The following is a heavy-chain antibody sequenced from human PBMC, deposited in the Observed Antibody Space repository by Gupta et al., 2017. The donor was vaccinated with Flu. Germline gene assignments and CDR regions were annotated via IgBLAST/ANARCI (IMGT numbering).Heavy chain of an antibody. CDR3: ARSHFWSGYNLEV. CDR2: RWYDGSKD. V-gene: IGHV3-33*01. Sequence: VRQAPGKGLEWVAVRWYDGSKDYYADSVKGRFTISRDSSKTTLYLQMNNLRAEDTAVYFCARSHFWSGYNLEVWGQGTLVTVSS. J-gene: IGHJ4*02. D-gene: IGHD3-3*02.